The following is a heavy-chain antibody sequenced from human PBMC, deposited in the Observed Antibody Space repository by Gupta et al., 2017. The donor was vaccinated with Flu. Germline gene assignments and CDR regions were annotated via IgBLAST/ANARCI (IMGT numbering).Heavy chain of an antibody. Sequence: EEQLVESGGGLVQPGGSLRLSRAASGFPFRGSWMGWVRQAPGKGLEWVANIAADDSVKNYADSVKGPFTISRDDAKNSLYLQMNSLRAEDTAVYYCVRNRGWQQFDYWGQGALVTVSS. CDR2: IAADDSVK. CDR1: GFPFRGSW. CDR3: VRNRGWQQFDY. J-gene: IGHJ4*02. V-gene: IGHV3-7*01. D-gene: IGHD5-24*01.